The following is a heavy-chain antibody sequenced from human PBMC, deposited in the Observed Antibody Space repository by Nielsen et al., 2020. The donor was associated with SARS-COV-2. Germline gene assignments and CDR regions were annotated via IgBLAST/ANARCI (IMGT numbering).Heavy chain of an antibody. Sequence: GESLKISCAASGFIVSNNYMSWVRQVPGKGLEWVADIKPDGSEKVYVDSVKGRFTISRDNAKTSMSLQMNSLRVEDTAVYYCARDWSRAFDVWGQGTMVTVSS. CDR2: IKPDGSEK. CDR1: GFIVSNNY. CDR3: ARDWSRAFDV. V-gene: IGHV3-7*01. J-gene: IGHJ3*01.